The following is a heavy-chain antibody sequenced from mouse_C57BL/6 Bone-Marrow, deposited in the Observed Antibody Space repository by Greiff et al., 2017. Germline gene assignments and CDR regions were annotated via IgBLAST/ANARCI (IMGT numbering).Heavy chain of an antibody. D-gene: IGHD2-5*01. Sequence: EVNVVESGGGLVKPGGSLKLSCAASGFTFSDYGMHRVRQAPEKGLEWVAYISSGSSTIYYADTVKGRFTISRDNAKNTLFLQMTSLRSEDTAMYYCARGDSNYEKNYFDYWGQGTTLTVSS. V-gene: IGHV5-17*01. CDR2: ISSGSSTI. CDR1: GFTFSDYG. CDR3: ARGDSNYEKNYFDY. J-gene: IGHJ2*01.